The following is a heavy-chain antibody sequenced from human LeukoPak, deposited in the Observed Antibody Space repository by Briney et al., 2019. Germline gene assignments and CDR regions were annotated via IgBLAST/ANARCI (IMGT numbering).Heavy chain of an antibody. V-gene: IGHV3-66*01. CDR1: GFSVTSNH. Sequence: GGSLRLSCAASGFSVTSNHMNWVRQAPGKGLEWVSIIYTGGTTHYADSLNDRFTISRDDSINTLYLQMNSLRAEDTAVYYCARDSSSYYFDYCGQGNLGTVSS. CDR3: ARDSSSYYFDY. CDR2: IYTGGTT. J-gene: IGHJ4*02. D-gene: IGHD6-6*01.